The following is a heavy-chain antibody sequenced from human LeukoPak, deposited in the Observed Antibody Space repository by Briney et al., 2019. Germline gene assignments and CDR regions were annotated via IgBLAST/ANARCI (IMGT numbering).Heavy chain of an antibody. J-gene: IGHJ4*02. V-gene: IGHV3-74*01. Sequence: GGSLRLSCAASGFTFSSYWMHWVRQAPGKGLVWVSRINSDGSSTSYADSVKGRFTISRDNAKNTLYLQMNSLRAEDTAVYYCARDPYYDFWSGPDLDYWGQGTLSPSPQ. CDR3: ARDPYYDFWSGPDLDY. CDR1: GFTFSSYW. D-gene: IGHD3-3*01. CDR2: INSDGSST.